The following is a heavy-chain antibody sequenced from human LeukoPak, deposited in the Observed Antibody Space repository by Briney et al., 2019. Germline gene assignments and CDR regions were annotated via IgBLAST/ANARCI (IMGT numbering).Heavy chain of an antibody. CDR3: ARDPRQYSSSWPPLAP. D-gene: IGHD6-13*01. Sequence: ASVKVSCKASGYTFTGYYMHWVRQAPGQGLEWMGWINPNSGGTNYAQKSQGRVTMTRDTSISTAYMELSRLRSDDTAVYYCARDPRQYSSSWPPLAPWGQGTLVTVSS. V-gene: IGHV1-2*02. CDR2: INPNSGGT. J-gene: IGHJ5*02. CDR1: GYTFTGYY.